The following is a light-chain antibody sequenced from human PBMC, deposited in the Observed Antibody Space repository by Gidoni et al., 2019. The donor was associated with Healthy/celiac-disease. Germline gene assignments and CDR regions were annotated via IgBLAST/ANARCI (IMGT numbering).Light chain of an antibody. Sequence: SYVPTQLPSVPVAPGQTARITCGGNKIGSKSLHWYQQKPGQAPVLVVYDDSDRPSGIPERFSGSNSGNTATLTISRVEAGDEAGYYCQVWDSSSDHPGVFGGGTKLTVL. CDR2: DDS. V-gene: IGLV3-21*02. J-gene: IGLJ3*02. CDR1: KIGSKS. CDR3: QVWDSSSDHPGV.